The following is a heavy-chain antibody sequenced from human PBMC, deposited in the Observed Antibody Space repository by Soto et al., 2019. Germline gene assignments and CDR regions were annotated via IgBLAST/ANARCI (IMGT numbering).Heavy chain of an antibody. D-gene: IGHD2-15*01. V-gene: IGHV3-74*01. CDR3: ARTLGYCSGGSCYAFDY. CDR1: GFTFSSYW. Sequence: GGSLRLSCAASGFTFSSYWMHWVRQAPGKGLVWVSRINSDGSSTSYADSVKGRFTISRDNAKNTLYLQMNSLRAEDTAVYYCARTLGYCSGGSCYAFDYWGQGTLVTVSS. J-gene: IGHJ4*02. CDR2: INSDGSST.